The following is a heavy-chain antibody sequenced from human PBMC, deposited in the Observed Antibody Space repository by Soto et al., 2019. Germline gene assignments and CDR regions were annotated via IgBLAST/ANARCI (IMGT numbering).Heavy chain of an antibody. Sequence: PSETLSLTCTISGASISSYYWSWIRQPPGKGLEWIGYIYFRGSTNYNPSLKSRVTISVDTSKNQFSLKLSSVTAADTAVYYCASHMVRGVPFGYWGQGTLVTVSS. CDR1: GASISSYY. D-gene: IGHD3-10*01. V-gene: IGHV4-59*08. CDR3: ASHMVRGVPFGY. CDR2: IYFRGST. J-gene: IGHJ4*02.